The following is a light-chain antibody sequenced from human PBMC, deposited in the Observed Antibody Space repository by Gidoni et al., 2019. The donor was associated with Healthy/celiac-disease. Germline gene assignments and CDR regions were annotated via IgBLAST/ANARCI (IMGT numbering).Light chain of an antibody. J-gene: IGLJ1*01. CDR1: VLAKKY. Sequence: SYELTQPSSVSVSPGQTARITCSGEVLAKKYARWFHQKPGQAPVLVIYKDSERPSGIPERFSGSRSGTTVTLTISGAQVEDEADYYCYSAADNNLGVFGTGTKVTVL. CDR3: YSAADNNLGV. CDR2: KDS. V-gene: IGLV3-27*01.